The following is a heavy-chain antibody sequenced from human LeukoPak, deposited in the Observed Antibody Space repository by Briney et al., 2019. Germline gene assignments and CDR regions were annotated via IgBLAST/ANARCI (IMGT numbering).Heavy chain of an antibody. V-gene: IGHV3-53*01. CDR2: IYSGGST. CDR1: GFTVSTDY. Sequence: GGSLRLSCAASGFTVSTDYMNWVRQAPGKGLEWVSVIYSGGSTYYADSVKGRFTISRDNSKNTLYLQMNSLRAEDTAVYYCAKGDYYDFDYWGQGTLVTVSS. CDR3: AKGDYYDFDY. J-gene: IGHJ4*02. D-gene: IGHD3-10*01.